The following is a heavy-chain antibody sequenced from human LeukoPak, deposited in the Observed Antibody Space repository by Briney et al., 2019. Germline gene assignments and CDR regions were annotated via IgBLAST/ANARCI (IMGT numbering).Heavy chain of an antibody. D-gene: IGHD3-10*01. CDR2: ISSSGSTI. V-gene: IGHV3-11*01. Sequence: GGSLRLSCAASGFTFSDYYMSWIRQAPGKGLEWVSYISSSGSTIYYADSVKGRFTISRDNAKNSLCLQMNSLRAEDTAVYYCAREVGLLWFGELRYYYGMDVWGQGTTVTVSS. J-gene: IGHJ6*02. CDR1: GFTFSDYY. CDR3: AREVGLLWFGELRYYYGMDV.